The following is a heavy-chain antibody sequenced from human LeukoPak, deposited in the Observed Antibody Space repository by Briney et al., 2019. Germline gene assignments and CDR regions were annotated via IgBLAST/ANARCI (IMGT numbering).Heavy chain of an antibody. D-gene: IGHD2-2*01. V-gene: IGHV1-8*02. CDR3: ARGYIVVVPAAFYYYYGMDV. CDR1: GGTFSSYA. J-gene: IGHJ6*02. CDR2: MNPNSGNT. Sequence: ASVKVSCKASGGTFSSYAFNWVRQATGQGLEWMGWMNPNSGNTGYAQKFQGRVTMTRNTSISTAYMELSSLRSEDTAVYYCARGYIVVVPAAFYYYYGMDVWGQGTTVTVSS.